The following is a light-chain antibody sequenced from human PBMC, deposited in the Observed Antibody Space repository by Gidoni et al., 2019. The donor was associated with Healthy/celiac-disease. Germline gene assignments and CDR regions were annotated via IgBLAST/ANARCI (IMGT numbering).Light chain of an antibody. J-gene: IGLJ2*01. CDR3: QSYDSSLGVV. CDR1: SPNIGAGYD. V-gene: IGLV1-40*01. CDR2: GNS. Sequence: QSVLTQPPSVSGAPGQRVTISCTASSPNIGAGYDVHWYQQLPGTAPKLLIYGNSNRPSGVPDRFSGFKSGTSASLAITGLQAEDEADYYCQSYDSSLGVVFGGGTKLTVL.